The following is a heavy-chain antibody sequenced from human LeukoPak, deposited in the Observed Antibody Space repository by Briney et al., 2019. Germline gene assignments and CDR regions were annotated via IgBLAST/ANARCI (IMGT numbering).Heavy chain of an antibody. J-gene: IGHJ4*02. CDR3: AKEDYGAYFDY. Sequence: GGSLRLSCAASGFTFDDYGMSWVRQAPGKGLEWVSAISGSGGSTYYADSVKGRFTISRDNSKNTLYLQMNSLRAEDTAVYYCAKEDYGAYFDYWGQGTLVTVSS. CDR2: ISGSGGST. D-gene: IGHD4-17*01. CDR1: GFTFDDYG. V-gene: IGHV3-23*01.